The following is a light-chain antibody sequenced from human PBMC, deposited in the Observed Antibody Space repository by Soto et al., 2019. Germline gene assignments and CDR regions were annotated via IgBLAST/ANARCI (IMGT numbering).Light chain of an antibody. CDR2: GAS. CDR3: QQYNNWPPLT. V-gene: IGKV3-15*01. CDR1: QSVSSN. Sequence: EIVMTQSPATLSVSTGERAILSCRGSQSVSSNLAWYQQKPGQAPRLLIYGASTRATGIPARFSGSGSGTEFTLTISSLQSEDFAVYYCQQYNNWPPLTFGGGTKVEIK. J-gene: IGKJ4*01.